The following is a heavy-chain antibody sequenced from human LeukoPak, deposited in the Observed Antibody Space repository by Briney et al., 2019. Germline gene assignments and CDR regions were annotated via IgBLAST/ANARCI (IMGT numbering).Heavy chain of an antibody. J-gene: IGHJ4*02. CDR1: GFTFSSYA. CDR2: VWYDGNRK. CDR3: VSMVRGVGY. V-gene: IGHV3-30*02. D-gene: IGHD3-10*01. Sequence: PGGSLRPSCAASGFTFSSYAMSWVRQAPGKGLEWVTLVWYDGNRKYYADSVKGRFTISRDNSKNSVYLQLNSLRPEDTAMYYCVSMVRGVGYWGQGTLVTVSS.